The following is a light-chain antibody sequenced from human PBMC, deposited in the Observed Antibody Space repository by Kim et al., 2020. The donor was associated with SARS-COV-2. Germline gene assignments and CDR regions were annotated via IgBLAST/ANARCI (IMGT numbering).Light chain of an antibody. J-gene: IGLJ2*01. CDR2: DNY. CDR3: ASCDGSRTHVV. Sequence: STCSASSSAIGGNNPVYWYQHLPRAAPRLIIYDNYKRPSGVPERFSGSKSGATASLTITGLQAEDEADYYCASCDGSRTHVVFGGGTQLTVL. V-gene: IGLV2-11*01. CDR1: SSAIGGNNP.